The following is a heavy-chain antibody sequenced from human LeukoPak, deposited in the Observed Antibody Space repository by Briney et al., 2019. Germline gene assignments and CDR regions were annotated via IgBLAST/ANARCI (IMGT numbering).Heavy chain of an antibody. Sequence: PSETLSLICTVSRASITSGSYYWSWIRQPAGKGLEWIGRIYSSGSTNYDSSLMSRVTISVDTSNNQFSLNLTSVTAADTAVYYCARLAPNKYYFYYMDVWGKGTTVTVSS. CDR3: ARLAPNKYYFYYMDV. J-gene: IGHJ6*03. D-gene: IGHD1/OR15-1a*01. V-gene: IGHV4-61*02. CDR1: RASITSGSYY. CDR2: IYSSGST.